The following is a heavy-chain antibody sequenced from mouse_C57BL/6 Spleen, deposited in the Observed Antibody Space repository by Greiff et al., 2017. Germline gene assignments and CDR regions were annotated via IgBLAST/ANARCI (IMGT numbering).Heavy chain of an antibody. CDR1: GFTFSDYY. J-gene: IGHJ2*01. V-gene: IGHV5-12*01. CDR2: ISNGGGST. Sequence: EVKLVESGGGLVQPGGSLKLSCAASGFTFSDYYMYWVRQTPEKRLEWVAYISNGGGSTYYPDTVKGRFTISRDNAKNTLYLQMSRLKSEDTAMYYCARKGGYSNFDYWGQGTTLTVSS. CDR3: ARKGGYSNFDY.